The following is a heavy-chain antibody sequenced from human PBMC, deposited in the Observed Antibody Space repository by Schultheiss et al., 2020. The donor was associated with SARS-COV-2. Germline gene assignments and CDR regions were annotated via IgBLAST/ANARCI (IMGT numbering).Heavy chain of an antibody. D-gene: IGHD3-16*01. CDR1: GFTFSSYA. CDR3: ARDSLGEDV. V-gene: IGHV3-30*07. J-gene: IGHJ6*02. CDR2: ISYDGSNK. Sequence: GESLKISCEASGFTFSSYAMHWVRQAPGKGLEWVAVISYDGSNKYYADSVKGRFTISRDNSKNTLYLQMNSLRAEDTAVYYCARDSLGEDVWGQGTTVTVSS.